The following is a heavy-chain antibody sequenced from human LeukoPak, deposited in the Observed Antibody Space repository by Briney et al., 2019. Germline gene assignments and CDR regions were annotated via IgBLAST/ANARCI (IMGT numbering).Heavy chain of an antibody. CDR3: ARAPLVWGDGINWFDP. J-gene: IGHJ5*02. CDR1: GYTFTSYG. V-gene: IGHV1-18*01. CDR2: SSAYNGNT. Sequence: ASVKVSCKASGYTFTSYGISWVRQAPGQGLEWMGWSSAYNGNTNYAQKLQGRVTMTTDTSTSTAYMELRSLRSDDTAVYYCARAPLVWGDGINWFDPWGQGTLVTVSS. D-gene: IGHD2-21*02.